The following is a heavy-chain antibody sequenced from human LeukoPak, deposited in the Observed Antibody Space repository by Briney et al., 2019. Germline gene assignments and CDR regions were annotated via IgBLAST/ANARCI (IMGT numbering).Heavy chain of an antibody. CDR1: GGSVSHYY. Sequence: SETPSLTCTVSGGSVSHYYWSWVRQPAGKGLEWIGRMYTSGSTNYNPSLKSRVTMSIDTSKIQVSLRLTSVTVADTAVYYCARESDFWSGYQYALDIWGHGTMVIVSS. V-gene: IGHV4-4*07. D-gene: IGHD3-3*01. J-gene: IGHJ3*02. CDR3: ARESDFWSGYQYALDI. CDR2: MYTSGST.